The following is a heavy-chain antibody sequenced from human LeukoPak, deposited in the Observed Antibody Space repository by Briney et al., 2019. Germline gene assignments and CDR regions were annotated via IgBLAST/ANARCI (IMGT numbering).Heavy chain of an antibody. CDR2: ISSSSSTI. J-gene: IGHJ5*02. CDR3: ARATTIVGATDRYNWFDP. Sequence: GGSLRLSCAASGFTFSSYSMNWVRQAPGKGLEWVSYISSSSSTIYYADSVKGRFTISRDNAKNSLYLQMNSLRAEDTAVYYCARATTIVGATDRYNWFDPWGQGTLVTVSS. D-gene: IGHD1-26*01. V-gene: IGHV3-48*04. CDR1: GFTFSSYS.